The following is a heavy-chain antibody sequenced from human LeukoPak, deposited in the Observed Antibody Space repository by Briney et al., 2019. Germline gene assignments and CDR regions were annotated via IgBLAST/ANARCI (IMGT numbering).Heavy chain of an antibody. Sequence: SGPTLVNPTQTLTLTCTFSGFSLSTSGVGVGWIRQPPGKALEWLALIYWNDDKRYSPSLKSRLTITKDTSKNQVVLTMTNMDPVDTATYYCAHRGGYYDILTGYPSFDYWGQGTLVTVSS. CDR1: GFSLSTSGVG. D-gene: IGHD3-9*01. CDR3: AHRGGYYDILTGYPSFDY. V-gene: IGHV2-5*01. J-gene: IGHJ4*02. CDR2: IYWNDDK.